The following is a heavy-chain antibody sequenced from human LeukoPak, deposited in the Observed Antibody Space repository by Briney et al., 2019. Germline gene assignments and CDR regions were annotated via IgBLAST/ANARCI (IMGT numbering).Heavy chain of an antibody. D-gene: IGHD2-15*01. CDR3: AKEDIVVVTKYIHYGMDV. Sequence: PSETLSLTCIVSGVSVRNYYWTWIRQPAGKGLQWIGRIYTNGTTNYSPSLKSRVTMSVDMSKNQFSLKLTSVTAADTAVYYCAKEDIVVVTKYIHYGMDVWGQGTTVTVSS. CDR2: IYTNGTT. V-gene: IGHV4-4*07. J-gene: IGHJ6*02. CDR1: GVSVRNYY.